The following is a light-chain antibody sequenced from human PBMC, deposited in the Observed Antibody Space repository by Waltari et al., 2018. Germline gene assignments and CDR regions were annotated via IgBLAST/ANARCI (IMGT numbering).Light chain of an antibody. CDR3: AAWDDSLNAVV. CDR2: YDD. Sequence: QSVLTQPPSVSEAPRQRVTISCSGSSSNIGNIAVTWYQQLPGEAPKLLIYYDDLLPSGVSDRFSGSKSGTSASMAIGGLLSEDEGDYYCAAWDDSLNAVVFGGGTKLTVL. V-gene: IGLV1-36*01. J-gene: IGLJ2*01. CDR1: SSNIGNIA.